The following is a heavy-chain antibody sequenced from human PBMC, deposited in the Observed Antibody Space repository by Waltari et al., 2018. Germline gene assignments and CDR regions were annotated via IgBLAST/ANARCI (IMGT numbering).Heavy chain of an antibody. J-gene: IGHJ4*02. CDR1: GYSFRDYW. D-gene: IGHD3-10*01. CDR2: IYPGYSDT. Sequence: VQLVQSGPDVKKPGESLKISCKASGYSFRDYWIGWVRQMPGKGLEWMGIIYPGYSDTLYSPAFKWQVSMSADKSINTVYLQWRSLKASDTAIYYCAKSHFGSSSYYTFSDWGQGTLVTVSS. CDR3: AKSHFGSSSYYTFSD. V-gene: IGHV5-51*01.